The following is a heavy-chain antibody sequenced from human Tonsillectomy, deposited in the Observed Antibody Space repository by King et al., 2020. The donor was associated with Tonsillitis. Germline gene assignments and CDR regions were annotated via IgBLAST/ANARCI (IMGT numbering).Heavy chain of an antibody. J-gene: IGHJ4*02. Sequence: VQLVESGGGLVQPGGSLRLSCRASGFTFSSHAMSWVRQAPGKGLEWVSFIGGSGDTTFYADSVKGRFTISRDNSKNTVYVDMTSLRAEDTAIYYCAKDRGFGYVLGYYFDYWGRGTLVTVSS. CDR2: IGGSGDTT. CDR3: AKDRGFGYVLGYYFDY. V-gene: IGHV3-23*04. D-gene: IGHD2-2*03. CDR1: GFTFSSHA.